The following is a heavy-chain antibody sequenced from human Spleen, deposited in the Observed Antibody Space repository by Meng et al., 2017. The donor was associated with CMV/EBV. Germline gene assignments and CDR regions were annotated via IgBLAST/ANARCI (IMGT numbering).Heavy chain of an antibody. Sequence: GESLKISCAASGFTFSNHWMYWVRQAPGRGLFWVSRINTDGSSTTYADSVRGRFTISRDNAKNTLYLQMISLRAEDTAVYYCSRDLGTRWMSNDALEIGGQGTMVTVSS. D-gene: IGHD5-12*01. CDR1: GFTFSNHW. J-gene: IGHJ3*02. CDR2: INTDGSST. V-gene: IGHV3-74*01. CDR3: SRDLGTRWMSNDALEI.